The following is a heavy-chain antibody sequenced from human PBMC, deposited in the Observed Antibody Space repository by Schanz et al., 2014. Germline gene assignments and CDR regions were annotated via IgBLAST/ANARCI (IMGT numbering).Heavy chain of an antibody. D-gene: IGHD3-10*01. CDR1: GFNFSSHW. J-gene: IGHJ3*02. Sequence: EVQLVESGGTLVRPGGSLRLSCAASGFNFSSHWMTWVRQAPGRGLEWVANIRQDVRAKYYVDSVKGRFTISRGNSKNTLYLEMNSLRPDDTAVYYCARDRPFRSESNIYYGDAFDIWGQGTMVTVSS. V-gene: IGHV3-7*01. CDR3: ARDRPFRSESNIYYGDAFDI. CDR2: IRQDVRAK.